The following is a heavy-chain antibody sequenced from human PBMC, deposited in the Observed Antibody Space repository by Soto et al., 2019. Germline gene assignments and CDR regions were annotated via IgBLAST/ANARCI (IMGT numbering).Heavy chain of an antibody. D-gene: IGHD4-17*01. Sequence: QVQLQESGPGLVKPSQTLSLTCTVSDGSISSGGYYWSWIRQHPGKGLEWIGYIYYSGSTYYNPSLKSRVTISLDTFKNTLSLKLSSVTAADTAVYYCTVTRGPDAFDIWGQGTMVTVSS. J-gene: IGHJ3*02. CDR2: IYYSGST. V-gene: IGHV4-31*03. CDR1: DGSISSGGYY. CDR3: TVTRGPDAFDI.